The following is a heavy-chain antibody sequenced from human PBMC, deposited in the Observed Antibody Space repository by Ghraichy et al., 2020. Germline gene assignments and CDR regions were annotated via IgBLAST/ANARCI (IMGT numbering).Heavy chain of an antibody. CDR3: ARNTLYFRYFDL. V-gene: IGHV3-48*03. CDR2: ISSSGSTI. Sequence: GGSLRLSCAASGFTFSSYEMNWVRQAPGKGLEWVSYISSSGSTIYYADSVKGRFTISRDNAKNSLYLQMNSLRAEDTAVYYCARNTLYFRYFDLWGRGTLVTVSS. J-gene: IGHJ2*01. D-gene: IGHD2/OR15-2a*01. CDR1: GFTFSSYE.